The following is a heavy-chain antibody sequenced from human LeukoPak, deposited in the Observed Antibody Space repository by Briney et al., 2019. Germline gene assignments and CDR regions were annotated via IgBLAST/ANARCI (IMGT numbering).Heavy chain of an antibody. D-gene: IGHD5-18*01. V-gene: IGHV1-3*03. CDR3: ARVSGYSYGYGDAFDI. J-gene: IGHJ3*02. CDR1: GYTFTSYA. CDR2: INAGNGNT. Sequence: ASVKVSCKASGYTFTSYAMHWVRQAPGQRLEWMGWINAGNGNTKYSQEFQGRVTITRDTSASTAYMELSSLRSEDMAVYYCARVSGYSYGYGDAFDIWGQGTMVTVSS.